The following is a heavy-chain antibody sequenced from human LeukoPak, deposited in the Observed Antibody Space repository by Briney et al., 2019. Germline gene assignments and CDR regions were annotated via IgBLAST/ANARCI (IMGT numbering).Heavy chain of an antibody. V-gene: IGHV3-23*01. D-gene: IGHD2-21*02. CDR2: ISNGNT. J-gene: IGHJ5*02. CDR3: VREAGYCASVCLKSNWFDP. Sequence: GGSLRLSCTASGFPFSNHAMSWVRQPPGKGLEWVSAISNGNTYYADSVRGRFTISRDDSKNMVYLQMNSLRDEDTALYYCVREAGYCASVCLKSNWFDPWGQGTLVTVSS. CDR1: GFPFSNHA.